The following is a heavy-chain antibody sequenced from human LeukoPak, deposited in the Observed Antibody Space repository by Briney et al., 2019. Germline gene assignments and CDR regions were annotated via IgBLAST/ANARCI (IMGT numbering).Heavy chain of an antibody. CDR3: ARSGSYYFDY. Sequence: GASVKLSCKASRYTFTGYYMHWVRQAPGQGLEWMGWINPNSGGTNYAQSFQGRVTMTRDTSNSTAYMKLSRLRSDDTAVYYCARSGSYYFDYWGQGTLVTVSS. J-gene: IGHJ4*02. CDR1: RYTFTGYY. D-gene: IGHD1-26*01. V-gene: IGHV1-2*02. CDR2: INPNSGGT.